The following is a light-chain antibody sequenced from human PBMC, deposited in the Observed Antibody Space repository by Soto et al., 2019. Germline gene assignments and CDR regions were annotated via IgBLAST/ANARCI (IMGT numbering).Light chain of an antibody. V-gene: IGKV4-1*01. Sequence: DIVMTQSPDSLAVSLGERATINCKSSQSVLYSSNNKNYLAWYQQKPGQPPKLLIYWASTRESGLPDRFSGSGSGTDFTLTIRSLQAEDVAVYYCQQYYRPWTFGQGNKVEIK. CDR1: QSVLYSSNNKNY. J-gene: IGKJ1*01. CDR3: QQYYRPWT. CDR2: WAS.